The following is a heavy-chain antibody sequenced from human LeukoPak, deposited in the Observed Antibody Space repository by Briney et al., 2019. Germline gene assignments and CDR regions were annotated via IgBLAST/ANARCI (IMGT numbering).Heavy chain of an antibody. V-gene: IGHV1-2*02. D-gene: IGHD6-25*01. CDR2: THLNGGGT. Sequence: ASVKVSCTASGHIFTVDSIHWVRQAPGRGLEWMGWTHLNGGGTYRAQKFQGRVTITRDTSASTAYMELSSLRSEDTAVYYCARASAAGWFDPWGQGTLVTVSS. CDR1: GHIFTVDS. CDR3: ARASAAGWFDP. J-gene: IGHJ5*02.